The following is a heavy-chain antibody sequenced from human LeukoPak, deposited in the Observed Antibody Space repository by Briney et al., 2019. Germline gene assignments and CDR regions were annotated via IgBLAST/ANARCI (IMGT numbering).Heavy chain of an antibody. CDR3: ARRDYLDH. CDR2: IDSDGIST. Sequence: GGSLRLSCAASGFTFNRYWMYWVRQAPGKGLVWVSRIDSDGISTNYADSVKGRFTISRDNAKNTLFLQMNSLRAEDTAVYFCARRDYLDHWGQGTLVTVSS. J-gene: IGHJ4*02. D-gene: IGHD5-24*01. V-gene: IGHV3-74*01. CDR1: GFTFNRYW.